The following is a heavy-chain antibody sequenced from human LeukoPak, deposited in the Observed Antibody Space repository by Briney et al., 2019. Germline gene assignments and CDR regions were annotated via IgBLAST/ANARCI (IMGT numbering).Heavy chain of an antibody. CDR1: GGTFSSYA. J-gene: IGHJ3*02. Sequence: SVKVSCKASGGTFSSYAISWVRQAPGQGLEWMGGIIPIFGTANYAQKFQGRVTITADESTSTAYMELSSLRSEDTAVYYCARSRHDALSGYSWSDAFDIWGQGTMVTVSS. CDR2: IIPIFGTA. CDR3: ARSRHDALSGYSWSDAFDI. V-gene: IGHV1-69*13. D-gene: IGHD5-18*01.